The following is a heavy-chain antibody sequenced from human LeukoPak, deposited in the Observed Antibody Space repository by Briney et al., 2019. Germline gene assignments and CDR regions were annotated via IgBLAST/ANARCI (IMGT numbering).Heavy chain of an antibody. Sequence: PGGSLRPSCGASGFTFSNYAMSWVRQAPGKGLEWVSAVSGSGGSTYYADSVKGRFTISRDNSKNTLYLQMNSLRAEDTAVYYCAKRGMTTIKEGFDYWGQGTLVAVSS. CDR1: GFTFSNYA. J-gene: IGHJ4*02. CDR3: AKRGMTTIKEGFDY. CDR2: VSGSGGST. D-gene: IGHD5-24*01. V-gene: IGHV3-23*01.